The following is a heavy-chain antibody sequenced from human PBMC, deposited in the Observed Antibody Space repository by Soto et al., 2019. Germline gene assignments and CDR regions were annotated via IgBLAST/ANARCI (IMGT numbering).Heavy chain of an antibody. CDR3: AKDLSDYDILTGTDAFDI. CDR1: GFTFSSYA. CDR2: ISGSGGST. Sequence: EVQLLESGGGLVQPGGSLRLSCAASGFTFSSYAMSWVRQAPGKGLEWVSAISGSGGSTYYADSVKGRFTISRANSKNKLYLHMNSLRAEDTAVYYCAKDLSDYDILTGTDAFDIWGQGTMVTVSS. J-gene: IGHJ3*02. D-gene: IGHD3-9*01. V-gene: IGHV3-23*01.